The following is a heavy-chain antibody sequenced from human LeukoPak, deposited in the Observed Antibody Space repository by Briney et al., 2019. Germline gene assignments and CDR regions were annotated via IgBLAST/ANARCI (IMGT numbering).Heavy chain of an antibody. V-gene: IGHV3-74*01. J-gene: IGHJ6*02. CDR2: INSDGSSM. CDR1: GFXFSSYW. Sequence: GGSLRLSCAASGFXFSSYWIHWVRQAPGKGLVWVSRINSDGSSMIYADSVKGRFTISRDNAKNTLYLQMNSLRAEDTAVYYCASSYGMDVWGQGTTVTVSS. CDR3: ASSYGMDV.